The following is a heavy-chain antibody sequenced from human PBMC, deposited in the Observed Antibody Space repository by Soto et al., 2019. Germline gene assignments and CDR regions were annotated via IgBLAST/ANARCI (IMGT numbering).Heavy chain of an antibody. J-gene: IGHJ4*02. Sequence: SETLSLTCAVHGGSFRGYHWTWIRQPPGKGLEWIGEINNSGSTNDNPSLKNRVTISRDTSKNQFSLSLSSVTAADTAIYYCARGGYTSGWFRFWGQGILVTVSS. CDR1: GGSFRGYH. D-gene: IGHD6-19*01. CDR2: INNSGST. CDR3: ARGGYTSGWFRF. V-gene: IGHV4-34*01.